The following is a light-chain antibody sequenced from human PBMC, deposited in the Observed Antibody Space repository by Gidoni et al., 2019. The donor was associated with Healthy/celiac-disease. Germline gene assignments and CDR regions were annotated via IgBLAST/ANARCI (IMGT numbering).Light chain of an antibody. CDR3: GTWDSSLSALWV. J-gene: IGLJ3*02. CDR1: SSNIGNNY. Sequence: QSVLTQPPSVSAAPGQKVTISCSGSSSNIGNNYVSWYQQLPGTAPKLLIYDNNKRPSGIPDRFSGSKSGTSATLGITGLQTGDEADDYCGTWDSSLSALWVFGGGTKLTVL. CDR2: DNN. V-gene: IGLV1-51*01.